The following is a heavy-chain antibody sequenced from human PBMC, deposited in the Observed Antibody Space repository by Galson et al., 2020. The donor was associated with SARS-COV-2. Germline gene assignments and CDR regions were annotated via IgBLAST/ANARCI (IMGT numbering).Heavy chain of an antibody. CDR2: IHSGGST. J-gene: IGHJ6*03. Sequence: GGSLRLSCAASGFTVRRSYMSWVRQAPGKGLECVSLIHSGGSTYYADSVRGRLTISRDNSKNTVYLQMNSLRAEDTAVYYCARGGTSFGDYYYHYMDVWGKGTTVTVS. D-gene: IGHD5-18*01. V-gene: IGHV3-53*01. CDR3: ARGGTSFGDYYYHYMDV. CDR1: GFTVRRSY.